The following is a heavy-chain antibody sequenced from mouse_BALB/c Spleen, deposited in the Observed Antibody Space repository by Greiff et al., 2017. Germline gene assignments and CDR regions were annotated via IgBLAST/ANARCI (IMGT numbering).Heavy chain of an antibody. V-gene: IGHV5-6*01. CDR2: ISSGGSYT. J-gene: IGHJ4*01. CDR1: GFTFSSYG. Sequence: EVQVVESGGDLVKPGGSLKLSCAASGFTFSSYGMSWVRQTPDKRLEWVATISSGGSYTYYPDSVKGRFTISRDNAKNTLYLQMSSLKSEDTAMYYCARHILRPDYYAMDYWGQGTSVTVSS. D-gene: IGHD1-2*01. CDR3: ARHILRPDYYAMDY.